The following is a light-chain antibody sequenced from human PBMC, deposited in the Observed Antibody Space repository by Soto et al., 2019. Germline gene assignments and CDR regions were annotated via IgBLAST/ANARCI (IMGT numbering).Light chain of an antibody. CDR1: QGIRRY. J-gene: IGKJ5*01. CDR2: AAS. V-gene: IGKV1-9*01. CDR3: QQLNSFPIT. Sequence: DIQLTQSPSFLSASVGDRVTITCRASQGIRRYLAWYQQKPGKAPKVLIYAASSLQSGVPSRFSGSGSGTEFTLTISSLPPEDFATYYCQQLNSFPITFGQGTRLEIK.